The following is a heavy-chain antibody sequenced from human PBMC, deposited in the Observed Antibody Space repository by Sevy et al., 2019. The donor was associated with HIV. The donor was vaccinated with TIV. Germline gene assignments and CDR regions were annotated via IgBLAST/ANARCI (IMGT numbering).Heavy chain of an antibody. V-gene: IGHV3-23*01. Sequence: GGSLRLSCAASGFTFSSYATSWVRQAPGKGLEWVSTISGSGDNTFYADSAKGRFTISRDNSKNTLYLQMNSLRAEDTAVYYCARDGSGSLDAFDIWGQGTMVTVSS. J-gene: IGHJ3*02. CDR3: ARDGSGSLDAFDI. D-gene: IGHD3-10*01. CDR1: GFTFSSYA. CDR2: ISGSGDNT.